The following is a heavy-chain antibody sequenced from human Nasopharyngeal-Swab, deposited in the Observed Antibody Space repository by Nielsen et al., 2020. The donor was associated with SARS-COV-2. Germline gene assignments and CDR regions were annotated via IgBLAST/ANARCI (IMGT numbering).Heavy chain of an antibody. V-gene: IGHV3-11*04. J-gene: IGHJ6*02. D-gene: IGHD3-10*01. CDR3: ASLLWFGELPSDYYYYGMDV. CDR1: GFTFSDYY. Sequence: GGSLRLSCAASGFTFSDYYMSWIRQAPGKGLEWASYISSSGSTIYYADSVKGRFTISRDNAKNSLYLQMNSLRAEDTAVYYCASLLWFGELPSDYYYYGMDVWGQGNPGHRLL. CDR2: ISSSGSTI.